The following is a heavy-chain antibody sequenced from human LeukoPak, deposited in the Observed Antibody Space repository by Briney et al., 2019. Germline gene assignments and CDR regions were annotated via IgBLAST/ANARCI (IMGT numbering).Heavy chain of an antibody. Sequence: ASVKVSCKASGGTFSSYAIGWGRQAPGQGLEWRGWITAYSGVTKYAPRCQGRLTMSTDTSTTTANMALTSLRSDDTAVYYCAKDQGWCSGGTCYPQHWGQGTLVTVSS. D-gene: IGHD2-15*01. J-gene: IGHJ1*01. V-gene: IGHV1-18*01. CDR3: AKDQGWCSGGTCYPQH. CDR1: GGTFSSYA. CDR2: ITAYSGVT.